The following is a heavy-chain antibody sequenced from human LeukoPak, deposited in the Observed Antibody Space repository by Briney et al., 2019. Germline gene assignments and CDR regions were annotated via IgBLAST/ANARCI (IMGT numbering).Heavy chain of an antibody. CDR2: INHSGST. Sequence: SETLSLTCAVYGGSFSGYYWSWIRQPPGKGLEWIGEINHSGSTNYNPSLKSRVTISVDTSKNQFSLKLSSVTAADTAVYYCARVRMITFGGVIVSYYYYYMDVWGKGTTVTVSS. CDR1: GGSFSGYY. D-gene: IGHD3-16*02. V-gene: IGHV4-34*01. J-gene: IGHJ6*03. CDR3: ARVRMITFGGVIVSYYYYYMDV.